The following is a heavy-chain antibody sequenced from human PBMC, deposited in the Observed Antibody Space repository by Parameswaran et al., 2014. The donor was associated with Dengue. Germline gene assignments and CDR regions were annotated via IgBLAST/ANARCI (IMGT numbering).Heavy chain of an antibody. V-gene: IGHV1-69*06. Sequence: WVRQAPGQGLEWMGGIIPIFGAANYAQKFQGRVTISADKSTTTVYMEVNSLRSEDTAVYYCARDHCSSSSYYKAFDIWGQGTMVTVSS. D-gene: IGHD2-2*02. J-gene: IGHJ3*02. CDR3: ARDHCSSSSYYKAFDI. CDR2: IIPIFGAA.